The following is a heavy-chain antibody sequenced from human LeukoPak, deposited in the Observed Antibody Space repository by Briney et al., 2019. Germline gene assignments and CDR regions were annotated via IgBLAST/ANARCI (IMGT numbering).Heavy chain of an antibody. CDR3: ASYDILTGYYPEPHDY. J-gene: IGHJ4*02. V-gene: IGHV3-23*01. D-gene: IGHD3-9*01. CDR1: GFTFSSYA. CDR2: ISGSGGST. Sequence: PGGSLRLSCAASGFTFSSYAMSWVRQAPGKGLEWVSAISGSGGSTYYADSVKGRFTISRDNSKNTLYLQMNRLRAEDTAVYYCASYDILTGYYPEPHDYWGQGTLVTVSS.